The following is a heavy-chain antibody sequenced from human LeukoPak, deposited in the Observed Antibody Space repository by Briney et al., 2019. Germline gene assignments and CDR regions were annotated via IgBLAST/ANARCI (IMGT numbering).Heavy chain of an antibody. D-gene: IGHD1-1*01. CDR1: GFTFDDYT. Sequence: PGGSLRLSCAASGFTFDDYTMHWVRQAPGKGLEWVSLISWDGGSTYYADSVKGRFTISRDNSKDSLYLQMNSLRAEDTALYYCAKDLGTGIEYYFDYWGQGTLVTVSS. CDR2: ISWDGGST. V-gene: IGHV3-43*01. CDR3: AKDLGTGIEYYFDY. J-gene: IGHJ4*02.